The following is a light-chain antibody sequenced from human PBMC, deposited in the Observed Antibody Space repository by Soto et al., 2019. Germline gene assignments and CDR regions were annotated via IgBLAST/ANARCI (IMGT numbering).Light chain of an antibody. CDR2: EVT. CDR1: SSDVGGYNY. V-gene: IGLV2-8*01. CDR3: SSYAGGNNAYV. Sequence: QAVVTQPPSASGSPGQSVTISCTGASSDVGGYNYVSWYQQHPGKAPKLMIYEVTKRPSGVPDRFSGSKSGNTASLTVSGLQPGDEADYYCSSYAGGNNAYVFVTGTKVTVL. J-gene: IGLJ1*01.